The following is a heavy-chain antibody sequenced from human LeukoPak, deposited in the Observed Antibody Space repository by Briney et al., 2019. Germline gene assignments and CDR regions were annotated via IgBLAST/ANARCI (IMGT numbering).Heavy chain of an antibody. CDR3: ARVAWGFAADAFDI. CDR1: GFTFSSYW. Sequence: PGGSLRLSCAASGFTFSSYWMHWVRQAPGKGLVWVSRINSDGSSTSCADSVKGRFTISRDNAKNTLYLQMNSLRAEDTAVYYCARVAWGFAADAFDIWGQGTMVTVSS. J-gene: IGHJ3*02. D-gene: IGHD3-10*01. CDR2: INSDGSST. V-gene: IGHV3-74*01.